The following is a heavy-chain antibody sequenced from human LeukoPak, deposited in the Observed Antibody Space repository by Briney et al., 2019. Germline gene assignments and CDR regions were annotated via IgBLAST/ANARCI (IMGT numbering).Heavy chain of an antibody. D-gene: IGHD2-21*01. CDR3: ARPNTRGEYGMDV. J-gene: IGHJ6*02. Sequence: PGGSLRLSCAASGFTFSYYSMNWVRRAPGKGLEWISYIRSSGGTIYYADSVKGRFTISRDDAKDSLYLQMNSLRDEDTAVYYCARPNTRGEYGMDVWGQGTTVTVSS. CDR1: GFTFSYYS. V-gene: IGHV3-48*02. CDR2: IRSSGGTI.